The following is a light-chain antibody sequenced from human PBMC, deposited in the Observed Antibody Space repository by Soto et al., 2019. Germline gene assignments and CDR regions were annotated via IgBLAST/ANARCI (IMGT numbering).Light chain of an antibody. CDR3: CSYAGSSTYV. CDR1: SSDVGSYNL. Sequence: QAVLTQPASVSGSPGQSISISCTGTSSDVGSYNLVSWYQQHPGTAPKLMIYEGSKRPSGVSNRFSGSKSGNTASLTISGLQGEDEAEYYCCSYAGSSTYVFGSGTKLTVL. CDR2: EGS. J-gene: IGLJ1*01. V-gene: IGLV2-23*01.